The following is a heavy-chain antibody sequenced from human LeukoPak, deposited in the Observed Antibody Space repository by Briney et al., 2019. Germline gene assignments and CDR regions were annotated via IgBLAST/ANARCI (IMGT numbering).Heavy chain of an antibody. J-gene: IGHJ4*02. V-gene: IGHV3-15*01. Sequence: GGSLRLSCAASGFTFSNAWMSWVRQAPGKGLEWVGRIKSKTDGGTTDYAAPVKGRFTISRDDSKNTLYLQMNSLRAEDTAVYYCARSRGLEMFDYWGQGTLVTVSS. CDR2: IKSKTDGGTT. CDR1: GFTFSNAW. CDR3: ARSRGLEMFDY. D-gene: IGHD3-16*01.